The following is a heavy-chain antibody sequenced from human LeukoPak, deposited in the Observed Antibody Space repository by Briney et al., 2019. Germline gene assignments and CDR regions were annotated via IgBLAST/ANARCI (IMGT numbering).Heavy chain of an antibody. CDR1: GYTFTGYY. D-gene: IGHD5-24*01. J-gene: IGHJ4*02. V-gene: IGHV1-2*06. CDR3: ARDGAEYIEMATLKFDY. CDR2: INPNSGGT. Sequence: ASVKVSCKASGYTFTGYYMHWVRLAPGQGLEWMGRINPNSGGTNYAQKFQGRVTMTRETSISTAYMELSRLRSDDTAVYYCARDGAEYIEMATLKFDYWGQGTLVTVSS.